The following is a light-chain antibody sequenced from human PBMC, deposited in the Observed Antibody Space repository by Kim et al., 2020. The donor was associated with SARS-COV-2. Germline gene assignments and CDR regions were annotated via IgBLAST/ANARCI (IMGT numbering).Light chain of an antibody. CDR3: QSYDSSLSGSV. V-gene: IGLV1-40*01. CDR1: SSNSGAGYD. Sequence: QMVTITCTRSSSNSGAGYDVHWYQQLPGTAPKLLIYGNSNRPSGVPDRFSGSKSSTSTSLTITGLQAEDEADYYCQSYDSSLSGSVFGGGTQLTVL. CDR2: GNS. J-gene: IGLJ2*01.